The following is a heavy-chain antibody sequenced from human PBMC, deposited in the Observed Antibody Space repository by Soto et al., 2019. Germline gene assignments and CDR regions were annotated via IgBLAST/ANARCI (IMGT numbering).Heavy chain of an antibody. CDR2: IGTAGDP. D-gene: IGHD3-10*01. CDR3: ARGHYGSGRPYYYYGMDV. V-gene: IGHV3-13*05. J-gene: IGHJ6*02. CDR1: ACNFSSDD. Sequence: LRXPCADSACNFSSDDIHWVRQGTGKGLEWVSAIGTAGDPYYPGSVKGRFTISRENAKNSLYLQINSLRAGDTAVYYCARGHYGSGRPYYYYGMDVWDQGTTVTVSS.